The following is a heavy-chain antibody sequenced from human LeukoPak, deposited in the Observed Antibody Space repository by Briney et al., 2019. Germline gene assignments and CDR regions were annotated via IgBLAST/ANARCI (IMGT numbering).Heavy chain of an antibody. CDR1: GFTFCSYS. J-gene: IGHJ4*02. CDR2: ISSSSSYI. V-gene: IGHV3-21*01. D-gene: IGHD3-10*01. Sequence: GGSLRLSCAPSGFTFCSYSMNWVRQAPGKGLEWVSSISSSSSYIYYADSVKGRFTISRDNAKNSLYLQMNSLRAEDTAVYYCARAGITMVRGVITHWGQGTLVTVSS. CDR3: ARAGITMVRGVITH.